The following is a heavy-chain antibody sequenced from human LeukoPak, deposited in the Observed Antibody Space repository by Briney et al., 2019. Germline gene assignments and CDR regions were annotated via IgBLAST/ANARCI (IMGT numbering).Heavy chain of an antibody. J-gene: IGHJ4*02. CDR3: AKEAWGPVAY. CDR2: ISYDESNK. V-gene: IGHV3-30*18. CDR1: GFSFSNHA. Sequence: GGSLRLSCAASGFSFSNHAMHWVRQAPGKGLEWVALISYDESNKFYADSVLGRFTISRDNSKNTLYLQMNSLISDDTAVYYCAKEAWGPVAYGGQGTLVPVSP. D-gene: IGHD7-27*01.